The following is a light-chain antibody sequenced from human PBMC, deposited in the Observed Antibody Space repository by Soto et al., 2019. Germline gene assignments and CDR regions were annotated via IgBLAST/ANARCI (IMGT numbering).Light chain of an antibody. J-gene: IGKJ2*01. CDR3: QQCSSYPYT. V-gene: IGKV1-5*03. CDR2: KVS. Sequence: DIQMTQSPATLSASVGDRVTITCRASQSISTWLSWYQQKPGKAPKLLIYKVSKLESSVPLRFSGSGSGTEFTLAISSLQPDDFATYCCQQCSSYPYTFGEGTKLEIK. CDR1: QSISTW.